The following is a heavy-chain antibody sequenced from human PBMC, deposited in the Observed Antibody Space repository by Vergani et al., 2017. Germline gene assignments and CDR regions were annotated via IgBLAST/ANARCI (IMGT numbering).Heavy chain of an antibody. D-gene: IGHD3-9*01. J-gene: IGHJ3*02. CDR3: ARDSANCDILTGPNAFDI. CDR1: GYTFTSYY. CDR2: INPSGGST. V-gene: IGHV1-46*01. Sequence: QVQLVQSGAEVKKPGASVKVSCKASGYTFTSYYMHWVRQAPGQGLEWMGIINPSGGSTSYAQKFQGRVTMTRDTSTGTVYMELSSLRSEDTAVYYSARDSANCDILTGPNAFDIWGQGTMVTVSS.